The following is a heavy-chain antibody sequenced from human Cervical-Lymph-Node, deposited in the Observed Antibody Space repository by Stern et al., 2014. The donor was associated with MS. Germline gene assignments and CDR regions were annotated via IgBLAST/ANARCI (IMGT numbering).Heavy chain of an antibody. Sequence: VQLVESGAEVRKPGASVKVSCKASGYTFTSDDINWVRQAPGQGLELMGWMNPDSGDTGFAQKFQGRVTITRDTSITTAFMELSNLRSNDTAIYYCTKAWDSWGPGTLIIVSS. V-gene: IGHV1-8*01. J-gene: IGHJ5*01. CDR3: TKAWDS. CDR1: GYTFTSDD. CDR2: MNPDSGDT.